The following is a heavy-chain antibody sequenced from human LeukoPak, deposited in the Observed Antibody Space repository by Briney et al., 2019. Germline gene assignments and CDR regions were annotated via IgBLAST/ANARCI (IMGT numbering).Heavy chain of an antibody. Sequence: GGSLRLSCAASGFTFSDYYMSWIRQAPGKGLEWVSYISTSGRYTNYADSVKGRFTISRDNSKNTLYLQMNSLRAEDTAVYYCARDQFGSGRLDYWGQGTLVTVSS. V-gene: IGHV3-11*05. CDR3: ARDQFGSGRLDY. CDR1: GFTFSDYY. J-gene: IGHJ4*02. D-gene: IGHD3-10*01. CDR2: ISTSGRYT.